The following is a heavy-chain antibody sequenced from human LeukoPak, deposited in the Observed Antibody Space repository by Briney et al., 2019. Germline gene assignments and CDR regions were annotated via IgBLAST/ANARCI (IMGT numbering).Heavy chain of an antibody. CDR2: INHSGST. CDR1: GFTFSDYY. D-gene: IGHD3-22*01. J-gene: IGHJ3*02. Sequence: PGGSLRLSCAASGFTFSDYYMSWIRQAPGKGLEWIGEINHSGSTNYNPSLKSRVTISVDTSKNQFSLKLSSVTAADTAVYYCARGYHYYDSSGYYWGLGDAFDIWGQGTMVTVSS. V-gene: IGHV4-34*01. CDR3: ARGYHYYDSSGYYWGLGDAFDI.